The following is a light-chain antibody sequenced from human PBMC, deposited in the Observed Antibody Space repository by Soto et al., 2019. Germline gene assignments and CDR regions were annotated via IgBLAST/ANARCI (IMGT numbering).Light chain of an antibody. V-gene: IGLV3-21*04. CDR3: QVWDISSNHVV. CDR1: NIGSKS. Sequence: SSELTQPPSVSVAPGKTARITCGGTNIGSKSVHWYQQKAGQAPILAMYYDSDRPSGIPERFSGSNSGNTATLTISTVEAGDEADYYCQVWDISSNHVVFGGGTKLTV. J-gene: IGLJ2*01. CDR2: YDS.